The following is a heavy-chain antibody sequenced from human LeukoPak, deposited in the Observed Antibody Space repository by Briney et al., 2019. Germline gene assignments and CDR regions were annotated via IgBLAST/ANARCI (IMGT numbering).Heavy chain of an antibody. V-gene: IGHV4-34*01. CDR3: AREDYYDSLYYFDY. CDR1: GGSFSGYY. J-gene: IGHJ4*02. CDR2: INHSGST. Sequence: SETLSLTCAVYGGSFSGYYWSWIRQPPGKGLEWIGEINHSGSTYYNPSLKSRVTISVDTSKNQFSLKLSSVTAADTTVYYCAREDYYDSLYYFDYWGQGTLVTVSS. D-gene: IGHD3-22*01.